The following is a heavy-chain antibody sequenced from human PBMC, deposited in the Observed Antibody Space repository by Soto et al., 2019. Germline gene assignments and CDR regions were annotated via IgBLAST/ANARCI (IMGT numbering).Heavy chain of an antibody. Sequence: SETLSLTCTVSGGSISSSSYYWGWIRQPPGKGLEWIGSIYYSGSTYYNPSLKSRVTISVDTSKNQFSLKLSSVTAADTAVYYCVRLLWFGVGVGYWGQGTLVTVSS. D-gene: IGHD3-10*01. CDR2: IYYSGST. CDR1: GGSISSSSYY. CDR3: VRLLWFGVGVGY. V-gene: IGHV4-39*01. J-gene: IGHJ4*02.